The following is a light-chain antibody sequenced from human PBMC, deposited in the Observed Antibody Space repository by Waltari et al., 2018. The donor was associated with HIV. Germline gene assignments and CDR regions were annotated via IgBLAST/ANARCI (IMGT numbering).Light chain of an antibody. CDR2: EVN. CDR1: SNDIGPYNY. V-gene: IGLV2-8*01. CDR3: SSYAGSGNLLL. Sequence: QSALTQPPAASGSPGQSVTISCTGTSNDIGPYNYVSWYQQHPDKAPRLLIYEVNKRPSGVPGRFSGSKSGNTASLTGAGLQAEDKADYYCSSYAGSGNLLLFGGGTKVTVL. J-gene: IGLJ6*01.